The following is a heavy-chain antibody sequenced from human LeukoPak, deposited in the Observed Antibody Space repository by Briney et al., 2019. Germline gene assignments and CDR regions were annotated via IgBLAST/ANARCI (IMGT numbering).Heavy chain of an antibody. Sequence: GRSLRLSCAASEFTFSSYGMHWVRQAPGKGLEWVAFIRYDGSNKNYADSVKGRFTISRDNSKNTLYLQMNSLRPEDTAMYYCAKENWPTVTTPGRTYFDYWGQGTLVTVSS. CDR2: IRYDGSNK. CDR3: AKENWPTVTTPGRTYFDY. D-gene: IGHD4-17*01. V-gene: IGHV3-30*02. CDR1: EFTFSSYG. J-gene: IGHJ4*02.